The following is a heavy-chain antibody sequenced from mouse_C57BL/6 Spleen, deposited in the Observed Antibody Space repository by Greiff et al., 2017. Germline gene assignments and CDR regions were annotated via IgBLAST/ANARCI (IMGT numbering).Heavy chain of an antibody. Sequence: QVQLKQPGAELVKPGASVKLSCKASGYTFTSYWMQWVKQRPGQGLEWIGEIDPSDSYTNYNQKFKGKATLTVDTSSSTAYMQLSSLTSEDSAVYYCARSPYGNAWFAYWGQGTLVTVSA. CDR1: GYTFTSYW. D-gene: IGHD2-1*01. V-gene: IGHV1-50*01. J-gene: IGHJ3*01. CDR3: ARSPYGNAWFAY. CDR2: IDPSDSYT.